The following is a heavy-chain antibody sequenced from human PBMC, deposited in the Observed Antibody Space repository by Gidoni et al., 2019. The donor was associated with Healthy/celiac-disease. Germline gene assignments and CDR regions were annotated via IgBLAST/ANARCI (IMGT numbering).Heavy chain of an antibody. CDR1: GFTFSSYA. CDR2: ISYDGSNK. V-gene: IGHV3-30-3*01. Sequence: QVQLVESGGGVVQPGRSLRLSCAASGFTFSSYAMHWVRQAPGKGLEWVAVISYDGSNKYYADSVKGRFTISRDNSKNTLYLQMNSLRAEDTAVYYCARPYCSSTSCYHGMDVWGQGTTVTVSS. CDR3: ARPYCSSTSCYHGMDV. D-gene: IGHD2-2*01. J-gene: IGHJ6*02.